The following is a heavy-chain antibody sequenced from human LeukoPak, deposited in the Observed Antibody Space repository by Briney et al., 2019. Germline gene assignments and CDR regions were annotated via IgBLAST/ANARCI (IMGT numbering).Heavy chain of an antibody. CDR1: GFTFNAYP. D-gene: IGHD6-19*01. Sequence: PGGSLRLSCVGSGFTFNAYPMNWVRQAPGKGLEWVSTVSTGGKYIYYANSMKDRATISRDDARDSLFLQVNSLGAEDAAVYYCVRGQVGRLQWQVGGMDVWGQGTTVTVSS. CDR2: VSTGGKYI. V-gene: IGHV3-21*01. CDR3: VRGQVGRLQWQVGGMDV. J-gene: IGHJ6*02.